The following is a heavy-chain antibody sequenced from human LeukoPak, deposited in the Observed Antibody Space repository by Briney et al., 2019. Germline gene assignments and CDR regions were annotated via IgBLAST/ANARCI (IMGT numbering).Heavy chain of an antibody. Sequence: SETLSLTCVVSGYAISSGHYWGWIRQSPGKGLEWIGSFYAGGSIYYNPSLKSRVTIVEDTSRNQFSLKMTSVTAADTAVYYCKREVVEVPTAVIDYWGQGALVTVSS. CDR1: GYAISSGHY. CDR3: KREVVEVPTAVIDY. J-gene: IGHJ4*02. V-gene: IGHV4-38-2*02. D-gene: IGHD1-26*01. CDR2: FYAGGSI.